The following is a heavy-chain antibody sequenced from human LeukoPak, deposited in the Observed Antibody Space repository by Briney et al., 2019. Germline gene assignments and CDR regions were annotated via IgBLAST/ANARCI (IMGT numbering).Heavy chain of an antibody. CDR3: ARGGGGWYSMDY. J-gene: IGHJ4*02. V-gene: IGHV3-21*01. CDR1: GFTFSSYS. Sequence: GGSLRLSCAASGFTFSSYSMNWVRQAPGKGLEWVSSISRSSSYIYYADSVKGRFTISRDNAKNSLYLQMNSLRAEDTAVYYCARGGGGWYSMDYWGQGTLVTVSS. CDR2: ISRSSSYI. D-gene: IGHD6-19*01.